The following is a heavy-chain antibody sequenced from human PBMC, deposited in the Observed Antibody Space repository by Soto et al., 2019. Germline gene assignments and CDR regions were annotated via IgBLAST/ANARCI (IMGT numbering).Heavy chain of an antibody. D-gene: IGHD2-15*01. V-gene: IGHV3-23*01. CDR3: AKTPLYCSGGSCYFTWFDP. CDR2: ISGSGGST. J-gene: IGHJ5*02. CDR1: GFPFRSYA. Sequence: GGSLRLSCAASGFPFRSYAMSWVRQAPGTGLEWVSAISGSGGSTYYADYVKGRFTISRDNSKNTLFLQMNSLRAEDTAVYYCAKTPLYCSGGSCYFTWFDPWGQGT.